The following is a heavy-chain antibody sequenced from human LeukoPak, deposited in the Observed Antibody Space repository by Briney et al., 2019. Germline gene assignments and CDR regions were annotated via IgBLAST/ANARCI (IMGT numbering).Heavy chain of an antibody. D-gene: IGHD6-13*01. V-gene: IGHV4-34*01. J-gene: IGHJ4*02. CDR2: VSHSGGT. Sequence: SETLSLTCAVYGGSFSGYYWSWIRQPPGKGLEWIGSVSHSGGTYYNPSLRSRVTISIDTSKNHFSLSLSSVTAADTAVYYCSRAGLAAAATRYWGQGTLVTVSS. CDR1: GGSFSGYY. CDR3: SRAGLAAAATRY.